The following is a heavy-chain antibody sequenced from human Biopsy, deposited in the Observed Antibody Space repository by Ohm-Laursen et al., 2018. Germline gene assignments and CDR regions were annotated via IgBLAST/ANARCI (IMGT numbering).Heavy chain of an antibody. J-gene: IGHJ3*01. CDR3: ARDIMNRIAGLVARSDVFDV. V-gene: IGHV1-2*02. Sequence: ASVKVSCKGSGYAVNDYFLHWLRQAPGQGPEWIGWISPNSGGKNYAQKFQGRVTMTTDTSTSTVYLELRRLISDDTAVYYCARDIMNRIAGLVARSDVFDVWGQGTLVTVSS. CDR2: ISPNSGGK. CDR1: GYAVNDYF. D-gene: IGHD3-16*01.